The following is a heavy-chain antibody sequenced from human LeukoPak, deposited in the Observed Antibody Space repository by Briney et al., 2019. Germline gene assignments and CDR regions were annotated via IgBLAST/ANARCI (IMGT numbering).Heavy chain of an antibody. D-gene: IGHD3-3*01. CDR3: ARAPMEYYDFWSGYSTWYFDY. Sequence: PSETLSLTCAVYGGSFNGHYWTWIRQTPRKGLEWIGEINHSGSTKYNPSLKSRLTISVDTSKNQFSLKLSSVTAADTAVYYCARAPMEYYDFWSGYSTWYFDYWGQGNLVTVSS. CDR2: INHSGST. V-gene: IGHV4-34*01. CDR1: GGSFNGHY. J-gene: IGHJ4*02.